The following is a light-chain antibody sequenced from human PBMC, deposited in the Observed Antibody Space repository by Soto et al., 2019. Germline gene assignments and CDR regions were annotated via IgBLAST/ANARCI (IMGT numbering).Light chain of an antibody. CDR2: VAS. CDR3: QQLKSYTT. V-gene: IGKV1-9*01. CDR1: QDISNY. J-gene: IGKJ2*01. Sequence: DIQLTQSPSFLSASVGDRVSITCRASQDISNYLAWYQQKPGKAPKLLIYVASTLQSGIPSRFSGSGSGTEFTLTISSLQPEDFATYYGQQLKSYTTFGQGTKLEIK.